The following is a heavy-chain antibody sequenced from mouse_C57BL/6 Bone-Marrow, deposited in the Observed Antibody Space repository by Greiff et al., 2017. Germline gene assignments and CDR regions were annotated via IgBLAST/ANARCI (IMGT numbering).Heavy chain of an antibody. V-gene: IGHV1-82*01. CDR1: GYAFSSSW. CDR2: IYSGDGDT. CDR3: ARANFDV. J-gene: IGHJ1*03. Sequence: VVEPGASVKISCKASGYAFSSSWMNWVKQRPGKGFEWIGRIYSGDGDTNYNGKFKGKASLTEDKSSSPAYMQLSSLTSEDSAVYFCARANFDVWGTGTTVTVSS.